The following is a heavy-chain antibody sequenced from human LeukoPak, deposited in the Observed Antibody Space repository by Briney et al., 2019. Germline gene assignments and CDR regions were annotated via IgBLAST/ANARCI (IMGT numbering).Heavy chain of an antibody. V-gene: IGHV2-70*17. D-gene: IGHD3-22*01. CDR1: GFSLTTSRMC. J-gene: IGHJ4*02. CDR3: AWMAYDTSGYVSRGSYFDY. Sequence: SGPALVKPTQTLTLTCTFSGFSLTTSRMCVSWIRQPPGKALEWLARIDWDGDTFYNTPLKTRLTISRDTSRNQVVLTMTNMDPADTATYYCAWMAYDTSGYVSRGSYFDYWGQGALVTVSS. CDR2: IDWDGDT.